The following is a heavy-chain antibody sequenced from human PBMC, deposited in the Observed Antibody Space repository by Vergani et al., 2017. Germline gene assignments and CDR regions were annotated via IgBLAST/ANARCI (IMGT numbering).Heavy chain of an antibody. J-gene: IGHJ4*02. CDR3: GGDWLNYYGSGNFDY. D-gene: IGHD3-10*01. V-gene: IGHV3-30-3*01. CDR2: ISYDGSNK. Sequence: QVQLVEPGGGVVQPGRSLRLPCPASGFPFSSYAMPWVRQAPGKGLEWVAGISYDGSNKYYADSVEGRFTISRDNSKNTLYLQMNSLRAEDTAVYYCGGDWLNYYGSGNFDYWGQGTLVTVSS. CDR1: GFPFSSYA.